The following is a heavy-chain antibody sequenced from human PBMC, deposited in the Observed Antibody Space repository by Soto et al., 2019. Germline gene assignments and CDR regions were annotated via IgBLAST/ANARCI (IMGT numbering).Heavy chain of an antibody. J-gene: IGHJ2*01. CDR2: IKQDGSEK. CDR3: ARDPSGYDGWYFDL. V-gene: IGHV3-7*01. D-gene: IGHD5-12*01. Sequence: EVQLVESGGGLVQPGGSLRLSCAASGFTFSSYWMSWVRQAPGKGLEWVANIKQDGSEKYYVDSVKGRFTISRDNAKNALYLQMNSLRAEDTAVYYCARDPSGYDGWYFDLWGRGTLVTVSS. CDR1: GFTFSSYW.